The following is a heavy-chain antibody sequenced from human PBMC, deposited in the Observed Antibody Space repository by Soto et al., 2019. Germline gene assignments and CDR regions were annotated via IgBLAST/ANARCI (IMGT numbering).Heavy chain of an antibody. CDR2: IKQDGSEK. D-gene: IGHD3-22*01. J-gene: IGHJ4*02. V-gene: IGHV3-7*04. Sequence: EVQLVESGGGLVQPGGSLRLSCAASGFTFSSYWMSWVRQAPGKGLEWVANIKQDGSEKYYVDSVKGRFTISRDNANNSLYLQMNSLRAEDTAVYYCARDSPLYYYDSSGYYARLDYWGQGTLVTVSS. CDR3: ARDSPLYYYDSSGYYARLDY. CDR1: GFTFSSYW.